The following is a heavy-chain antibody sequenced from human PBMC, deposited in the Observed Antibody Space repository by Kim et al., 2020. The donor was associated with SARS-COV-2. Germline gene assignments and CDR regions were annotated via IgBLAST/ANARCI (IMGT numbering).Heavy chain of an antibody. J-gene: IGHJ6*02. V-gene: IGHV5-51*01. CDR1: GYSFTSYW. Sequence: GESLKISCKGSGYSFTSYWIGWVRQMPGKGLEWMGIIYPGDSDTRYSPSFQGQVTISADKSISTAYLQWSSLKASDTAMYYCARHNDPSGPRLRWLTRDYYYYGMDVWGQGTTVTVSS. CDR3: ARHNDPSGPRLRWLTRDYYYYGMDV. CDR2: IYPGDSDT. D-gene: IGHD4-17*01.